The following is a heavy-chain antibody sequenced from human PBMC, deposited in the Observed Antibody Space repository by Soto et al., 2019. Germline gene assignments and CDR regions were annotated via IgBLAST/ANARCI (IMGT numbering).Heavy chain of an antibody. Sequence: QVQLVQSGAEVKKPGASVKVSCKGSGYTFTSNDINWVRQATGQGFEWMGWMSPKSGDTGYSQKFQGRVTMTRDASRGPASVELSSLRAEETAVYYWAGGHPSCGFDFWGQGTLVTVGS. CDR1: GYTFTSND. D-gene: IGHD2-15*01. CDR2: MSPKSGDT. CDR3: AGGHPSCGFDF. V-gene: IGHV1-8*01. J-gene: IGHJ4*02.